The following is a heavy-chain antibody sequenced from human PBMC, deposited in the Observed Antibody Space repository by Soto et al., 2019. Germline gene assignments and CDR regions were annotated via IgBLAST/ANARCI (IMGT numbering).Heavy chain of an antibody. D-gene: IGHD2-15*01. CDR3: VRDERDSCRGGNSIDFDY. V-gene: IGHV1-18*04. CDR2: INTYNSDT. Sequence: QVHLVQSGAEVKKPGASVKVSCKASGYAFTSYGMSWVRQAPGQGLEWMGWINTYNSDTNSAPRLQGRITMTTDTSTSTAYMELRSLTSDDTAVYYCVRDERDSCRGGNSIDFDYWGQGNLVSVSS. CDR1: GYAFTSYG. J-gene: IGHJ4*02.